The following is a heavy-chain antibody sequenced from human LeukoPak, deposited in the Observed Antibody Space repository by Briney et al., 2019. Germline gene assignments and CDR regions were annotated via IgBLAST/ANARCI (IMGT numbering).Heavy chain of an antibody. V-gene: IGHV1-8*01. J-gene: IGHJ4*02. Sequence: ASVKVSCKASGYTFTSYDINWVRQATGQGLEWTGWMNPNSGNTGYAQKFQARVTMTRNTSISTAYMELSSLRSEDTAVYYCARGTRGTLGYCSGGSCYSFFYWGQGTLVTVSS. CDR1: GYTFTSYD. CDR2: MNPNSGNT. CDR3: ARGTRGTLGYCSGGSCYSFFY. D-gene: IGHD2-15*01.